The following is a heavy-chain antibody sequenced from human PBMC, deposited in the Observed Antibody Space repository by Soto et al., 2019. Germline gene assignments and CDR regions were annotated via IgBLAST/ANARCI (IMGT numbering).Heavy chain of an antibody. D-gene: IGHD3-10*01. J-gene: IGHJ4*02. Sequence: GGSLRLSCEASGFTFRSSWMNWVRRAPGKGLEWVANIKQDGSERDYVDSVKGRFTIFRDNARNSVFLQMNRLRVEDTAVYYCARGRGANWGQGTLVTVSS. CDR2: IKQDGSER. V-gene: IGHV3-7*01. CDR3: ARGRGAN. CDR1: GFTFRSSW.